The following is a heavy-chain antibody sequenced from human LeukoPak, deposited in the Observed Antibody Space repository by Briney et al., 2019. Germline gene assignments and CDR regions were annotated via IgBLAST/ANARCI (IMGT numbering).Heavy chain of an antibody. Sequence: GGSLRLSCAASGFTFSSYGMHWVRQAPGKGLEWVAVIWYDGSNKYYADSVKGRFTISRDNSKNTLYLQMNSLRAEDTAVYYCARAGAYCSGGSCYVYFDYWGQGTLVTVSS. D-gene: IGHD2-15*01. CDR2: IWYDGSNK. CDR1: GFTFSSYG. V-gene: IGHV3-30*19. J-gene: IGHJ4*02. CDR3: ARAGAYCSGGSCYVYFDY.